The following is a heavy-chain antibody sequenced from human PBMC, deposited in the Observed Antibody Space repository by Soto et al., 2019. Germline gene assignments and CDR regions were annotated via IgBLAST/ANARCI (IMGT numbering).Heavy chain of an antibody. CDR1: GGTFSSYT. Sequence: QVQLVQSGAEVKKPGSSVKVSCKASGGTFSSYTISWVRQAPGQGLEWMGRIIPILGIANYAQKSQGRVTITADKSTRTAYMELSSLRSEDTVVYYCVREEYCYGSGAFFDYWGQGTLVTVSS. J-gene: IGHJ4*02. CDR2: IIPILGIA. CDR3: VREEYCYGSGAFFDY. D-gene: IGHD3-10*01. V-gene: IGHV1-69*08.